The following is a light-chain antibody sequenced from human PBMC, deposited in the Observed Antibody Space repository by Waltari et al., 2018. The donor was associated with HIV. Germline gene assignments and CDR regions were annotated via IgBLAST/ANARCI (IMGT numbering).Light chain of an antibody. CDR1: QAISKY. J-gene: IGKJ4*01. CDR2: TSS. Sequence: DIQMTQSPSSLSASVGDRVTITCQASQAISKYLNWYQQRPGRAPKLLIYTSSNLEAGVPSRFSGSGSGTHFTLTISSLRPEDSATYYCQQYDNLPVTFGGGTKVQIK. V-gene: IGKV1-33*01. CDR3: QQYDNLPVT.